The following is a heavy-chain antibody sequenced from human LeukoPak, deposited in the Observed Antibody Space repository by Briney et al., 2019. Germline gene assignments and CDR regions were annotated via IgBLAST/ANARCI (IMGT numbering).Heavy chain of an antibody. CDR3: AKDSGDASSLDY. D-gene: IGHD5-24*01. J-gene: IGHJ4*02. Sequence: GGSLRLSCAASGFTFSSYWMSWVRQAPGKGLEWVANIKQDGSEKYYVDSVKGRFTISRDNSKNTLYLRMNSLRAEDTAVYYCAKDSGDASSLDYWGQGTLVTVSS. V-gene: IGHV3-7*01. CDR1: GFTFSSYW. CDR2: IKQDGSEK.